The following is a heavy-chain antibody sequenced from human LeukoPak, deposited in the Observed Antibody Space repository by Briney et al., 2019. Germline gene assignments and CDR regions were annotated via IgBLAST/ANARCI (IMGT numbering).Heavy chain of an antibody. J-gene: IGHJ5*02. D-gene: IGHD2-21*01. Sequence: GGSLRLSCAASGFTFSSYSMNWVRQAPGKGLEWVSSISSSSHIYYADSVKGRFTISRDNSKNTVYLQMNSLRAEDTAVYYCARKMVNRNWFDPWGQGTLVTVSS. CDR1: GFTFSSYS. V-gene: IGHV3-21*04. CDR3: ARKMVNRNWFDP. CDR2: ISSSSHI.